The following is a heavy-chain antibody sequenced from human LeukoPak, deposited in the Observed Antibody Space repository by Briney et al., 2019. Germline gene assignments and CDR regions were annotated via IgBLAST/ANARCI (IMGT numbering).Heavy chain of an antibody. CDR1: GYTLTELS. D-gene: IGHD3-10*01. V-gene: IGHV1-24*01. J-gene: IGHJ4*02. Sequence: ASVKVSCKVSGYTLTELSMYWVRQAPGKGLEWMGGFDPEDGETIYAQKFQGRVTMTEDTSTDTAYMELSSLRSEDTAVYYCTTSALMVRGVTADYWGQGTLDTVSS. CDR2: FDPEDGET. CDR3: TTSALMVRGVTADY.